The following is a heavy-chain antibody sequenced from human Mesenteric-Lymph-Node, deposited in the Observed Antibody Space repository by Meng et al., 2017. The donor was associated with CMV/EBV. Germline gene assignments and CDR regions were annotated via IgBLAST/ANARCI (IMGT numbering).Heavy chain of an antibody. J-gene: IGHJ6*02. CDR3: ARGGDIVVVPAAMYYYYGMDV. Sequence: ASVKVSCKASGYTFTSYAISWVRQAPGQGLEWMGWISAYNGNTNYAQKLQGRVTMTTDTSTSTAYMELRSLRSEGTAVYYCARGGDIVVVPAAMYYYYGMDVWGQGTTVTVSS. CDR2: ISAYNGNT. CDR1: GYTFTSYA. D-gene: IGHD2-2*01. V-gene: IGHV1-18*01.